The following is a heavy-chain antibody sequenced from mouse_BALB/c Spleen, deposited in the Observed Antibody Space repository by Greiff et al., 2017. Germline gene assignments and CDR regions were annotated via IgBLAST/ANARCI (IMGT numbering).Heavy chain of an antibody. Sequence: EVQRVESGGGLVKPGGSLKLSCAASGFTFSSYAMSWVRQSPEKRLEWVAEISSGGSYTYYPDTVTGRFTISRDNAKNTLYLEMSSLRSEDTAMYYCAKIDGYFYAMDYWGQGTSVTVSS. CDR2: ISSGGSYT. CDR3: AKIDGYFYAMDY. D-gene: IGHD2-3*01. CDR1: GFTFSSYA. J-gene: IGHJ4*01. V-gene: IGHV5-9-4*01.